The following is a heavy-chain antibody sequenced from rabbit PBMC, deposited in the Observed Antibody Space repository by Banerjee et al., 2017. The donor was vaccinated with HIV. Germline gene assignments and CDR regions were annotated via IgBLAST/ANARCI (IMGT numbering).Heavy chain of an antibody. Sequence: QEQLEESGGDLVKPEGSLTLTCTASGFSFTNKYVMCWVRQAPGKGLEWIACINSNTGNTVYASWAKGRFTISRDNAQNTLYLQLNSLTAADTATYFCARRADYAGGGNFNLWGPGTLVTVS. CDR2: INSNTGNT. D-gene: IGHD4-2*01. V-gene: IGHV1S45*01. CDR1: GFSFTNKYV. CDR3: ARRADYAGGGNFNL. J-gene: IGHJ4*01.